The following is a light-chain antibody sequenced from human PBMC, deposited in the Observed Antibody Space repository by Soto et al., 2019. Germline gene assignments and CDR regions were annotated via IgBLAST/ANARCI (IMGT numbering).Light chain of an antibody. CDR2: DAS. CDR3: QQYNNWPFT. V-gene: IGKV3-15*01. J-gene: IGKJ2*01. Sequence: EIVMTQSPATLAVSPGERATLSCRASQSVNSNLAWYQQKPGQAPRLLIDDASTWAPGVPARLSGSGSGTEFTLTISSLRSEDFAVYYCQQYNNWPFTFGQGTKLEIK. CDR1: QSVNSN.